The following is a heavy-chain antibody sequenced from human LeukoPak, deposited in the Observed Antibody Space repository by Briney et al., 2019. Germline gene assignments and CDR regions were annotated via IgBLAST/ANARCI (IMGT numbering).Heavy chain of an antibody. Sequence: ARSMTLSCAVSGLSSSTYAMHWVRQAPGKGLEWVALIWHDASHTFYTDYVKGRFTIYRHNSKNAVYLQISSLGGEDTAVYYCAREIFGSGSYPDYWGQGTLVTVSS. J-gene: IGHJ4*02. CDR3: AREIFGSGSYPDY. V-gene: IGHV3-33*01. CDR1: GLSSSTYA. CDR2: IWHDASHT. D-gene: IGHD3-10*01.